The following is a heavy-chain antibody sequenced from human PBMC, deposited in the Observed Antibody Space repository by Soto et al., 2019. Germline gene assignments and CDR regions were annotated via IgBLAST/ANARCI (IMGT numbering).Heavy chain of an antibody. CDR1: GGSISSSSYY. CDR2: IYYSGST. V-gene: IGHV4-39*01. J-gene: IGHJ4*02. D-gene: IGHD3-10*01. CDR3: ARQAGGRRLDY. Sequence: LSLTCTVSGGSISSSSYYWGWIRQPPGKGLEWIGSIYYSGSTYYNPSLKSRVTISVDTSKNQFSLKLSPVTAADTAVYYCARQAGGRRLDYWGQGTLVTVSS.